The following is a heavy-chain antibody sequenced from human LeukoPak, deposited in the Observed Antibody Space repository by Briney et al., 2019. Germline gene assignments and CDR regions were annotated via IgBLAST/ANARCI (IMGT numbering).Heavy chain of an antibody. J-gene: IGHJ4*02. Sequence: PSETLSLTCTVSGRSISSGDDYWRWVRQPRGKGLEWIEYMYYSGSTYYNPSLKSRVTISVDTSKNQFSLKLSSVTAADTAVYYCARSGYSYGYVVDYWGQGTLVTVSS. CDR2: MYYSGST. D-gene: IGHD5-18*01. V-gene: IGHV4-30-4*01. CDR1: GRSISSGDDY. CDR3: ARSGYSYGYVVDY.